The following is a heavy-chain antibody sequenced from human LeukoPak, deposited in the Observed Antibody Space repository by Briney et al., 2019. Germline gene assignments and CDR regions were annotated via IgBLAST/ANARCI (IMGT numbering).Heavy chain of an antibody. CDR1: GGTFSSYA. V-gene: IGHV1-69*13. CDR2: IIPIFGTA. D-gene: IGHD3-22*01. CDR3: ARGWDYDSGGRPTAYVY. Sequence: SVKVSCKASGGTFSSYAISWVRQAPGQGLERMGGIIPIFGTANYAQKFQGKVTITADESTSTAYMELSSLRYEDTAVYYCARGWDYDSGGRPTAYVYWGQGTLVTVSS. J-gene: IGHJ4*02.